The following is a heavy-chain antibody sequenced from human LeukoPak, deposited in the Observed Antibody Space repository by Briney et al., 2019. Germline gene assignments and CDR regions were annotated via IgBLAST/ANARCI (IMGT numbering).Heavy chain of an antibody. CDR3: AKDRAVLLDYFDY. D-gene: IGHD2-21*01. J-gene: IGHJ4*02. V-gene: IGHV3-23*01. CDR1: GFTFSSYA. Sequence: GGSLRLSCAASGFTFSSYAMSWVRQAPGKGLEWVSAISGSGGSTYYADSVRGRFTISRDNSKNTLYLQMNSLRAEDTAVYYCAKDRAVLLDYFDYWGQGTLVTVPS. CDR2: ISGSGGST.